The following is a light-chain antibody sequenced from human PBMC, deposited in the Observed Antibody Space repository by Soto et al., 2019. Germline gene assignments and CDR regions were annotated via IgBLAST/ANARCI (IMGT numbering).Light chain of an antibody. CDR3: QQGYSNPWT. V-gene: IGKV1-39*01. J-gene: IGKJ1*01. CDR2: AAS. Sequence: DFQLTQSPASRSTSIGGRSTITSRASRSISSYLHWYQQKPGKAPKLLIYAASNLQTGVPSRFSASGSGTDFTLTLNSLQPEDFATYYCQQGYSNPWTFGQGTKVDIK. CDR1: RSISSY.